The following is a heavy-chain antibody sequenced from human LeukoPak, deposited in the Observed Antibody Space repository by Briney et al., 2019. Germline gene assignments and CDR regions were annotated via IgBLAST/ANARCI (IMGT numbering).Heavy chain of an antibody. J-gene: IGHJ4*02. Sequence: GGSLRLSCAASGFTFSSYSMNWVRQAPGKGLEWVSSISSSSSYIYYADSVKGRFTISRDNAKNSLYLQMNSLRAEDTAVYYCARSLDSGYDYLPEYFDYWGQGTLVTVSS. V-gene: IGHV3-21*01. CDR2: ISSSSSYI. CDR1: GFTFSSYS. CDR3: ARSLDSGYDYLPEYFDY. D-gene: IGHD5-12*01.